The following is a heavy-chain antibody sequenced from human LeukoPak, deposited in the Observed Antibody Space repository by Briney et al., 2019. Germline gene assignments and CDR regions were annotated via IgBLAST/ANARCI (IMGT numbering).Heavy chain of an antibody. CDR2: ISNDGSSE. Sequence: GRSLRFSCAASGFTFRSYAMHWVRQAPGKGLEWVAVISNDGSSEYYGDSVKGRFTISRDNSKDTLYLQMNSLRAEDTAVYYCARSGYSGRFPAYFDYWGQETLVTVSS. J-gene: IGHJ4*02. CDR1: GFTFRSYA. V-gene: IGHV3-30-3*01. CDR3: ARSGYSGRFPAYFDY. D-gene: IGHD1-26*01.